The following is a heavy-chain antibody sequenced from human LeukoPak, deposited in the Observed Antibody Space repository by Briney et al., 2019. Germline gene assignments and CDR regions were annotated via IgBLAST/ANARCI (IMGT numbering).Heavy chain of an antibody. CDR3: ARDQDMTTIPFFPAL. D-gene: IGHD5-24*01. J-gene: IGHJ4*02. V-gene: IGHV3-11*01. CDR2: ISNTNGKV. Sequence: LSLTCAVYGGSFSGYYWSWIRQTPGKGLEWISYISNTNGKVYEADSVKGRFTSSRDNAKNTLYLQMNSLRAEDTGVYYCARDQDMTTIPFFPALWGQGTLVTVSS. CDR1: GGSFSGYY.